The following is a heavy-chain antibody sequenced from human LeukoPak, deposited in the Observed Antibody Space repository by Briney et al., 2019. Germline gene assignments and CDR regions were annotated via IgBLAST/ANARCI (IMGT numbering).Heavy chain of an antibody. CDR3: ARGPTLPTEEDFDY. J-gene: IGHJ4*02. CDR2: IYYTGNT. Sequence: SETLSLTCSVSGDSITGYYWGWIRQPPGKGLEWIGNIYYTGNTYYNSSLKSRVTISVDTSKNQFSLKLSSVTAADTALYYCARGPTLPTEEDFDYWGQGTLVTVSS. V-gene: IGHV4-39*07. CDR1: GDSITGYY.